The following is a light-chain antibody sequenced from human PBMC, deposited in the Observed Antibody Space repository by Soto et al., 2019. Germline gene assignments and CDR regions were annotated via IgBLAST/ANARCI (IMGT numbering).Light chain of an antibody. Sequence: QSVLTQPPSVSAAPRQKVTISCSGSSSNIWTNIVSWYQQLPGTAPKLLIYDTNKRPSGIPDRFSGSKSGTSATLGITGLQTGDEADYYCGTWDSSLNAMLFGGGTKLTVL. V-gene: IGLV1-51*01. CDR3: GTWDSSLNAML. CDR1: SSNIWTNI. J-gene: IGLJ2*01. CDR2: DTN.